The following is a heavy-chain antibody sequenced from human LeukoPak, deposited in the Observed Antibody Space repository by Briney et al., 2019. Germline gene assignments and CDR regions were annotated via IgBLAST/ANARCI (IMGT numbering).Heavy chain of an antibody. CDR2: IYSGGST. Sequence: HPGGSLRLSCAASGFTVSSNYMSWVRQAPGKGLVWVSVIYSGGSTYYADSVKGRFTISRDNSKNTLYLQMNSLRVEDTAVYYCARDRRSSGWYTAFDYWGQGTLVTVSS. CDR3: ARDRRSSGWYTAFDY. CDR1: GFTVSSNY. V-gene: IGHV3-53*01. D-gene: IGHD6-19*01. J-gene: IGHJ4*02.